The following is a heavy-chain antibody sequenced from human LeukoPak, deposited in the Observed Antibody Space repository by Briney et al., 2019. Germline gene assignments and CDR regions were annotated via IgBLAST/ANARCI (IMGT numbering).Heavy chain of an antibody. J-gene: IGHJ4*02. CDR3: ARGAHRGGYGPIPELDY. Sequence: SETLSLTCTVSGGSLSSYYWSWIRQPPGKGLEWIGYIYYSGSTNYNPSLKSRVTISVDTSKNQFSLKLSSVTAADTAVYYCARGAHRGGYGPIPELDYWGQGTLVTVSS. D-gene: IGHD3-16*01. CDR2: IYYSGST. V-gene: IGHV4-59*01. CDR1: GGSLSSYY.